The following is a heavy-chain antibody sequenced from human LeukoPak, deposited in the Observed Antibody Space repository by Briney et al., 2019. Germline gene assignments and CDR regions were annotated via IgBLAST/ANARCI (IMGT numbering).Heavy chain of an antibody. CDR1: GFTVSSNY. V-gene: IGHV3-66*01. CDR3: ARESAPGYIDY. Sequence: GGSLRLSCAASGFTVSSNYMTWVRQAPGKGLEWVSVIYSYGTTYYADSVKGRFTISRDNSKNTVFLQMNSLRVEDAAVYYCARESAPGYIDYWGQGTLVTVSS. J-gene: IGHJ4*02. D-gene: IGHD6-13*01. CDR2: IYSYGTT.